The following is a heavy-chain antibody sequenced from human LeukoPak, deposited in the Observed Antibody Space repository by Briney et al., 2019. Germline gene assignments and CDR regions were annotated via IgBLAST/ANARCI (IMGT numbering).Heavy chain of an antibody. CDR1: GDSINSYY. V-gene: IGHV4-59*08. D-gene: IGHD6-6*01. CDR3: ARRWGYSSSPHFDY. J-gene: IGHJ4*02. Sequence: SETLSLTCTVSGDSINSYYWNWIRQPPGKGLEWIGYIHYSGSTTYNPALKGRVTISVDTSKNQSSLKLSSVTAADTAVYYCARRWGYSSSPHFDYWGQGTLVTVSS. CDR2: IHYSGST.